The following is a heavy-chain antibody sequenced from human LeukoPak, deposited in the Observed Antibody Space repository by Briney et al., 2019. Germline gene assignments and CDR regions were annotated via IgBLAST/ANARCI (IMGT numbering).Heavy chain of an antibody. CDR1: GGSISSSSYY. CDR3: ARGRRWGSGTYYYMDV. Sequence: SETLSLTCTVSGGSISSSSYYWGWIRQAPGKGLEWIGSIYYSGSTYYNPSLKSRVTISVDTSKNQFSLKLSSVTAADTAVYYCARGRRWGSGTYYYMDVWGKGTTVTISS. D-gene: IGHD3-10*01. J-gene: IGHJ6*03. CDR2: IYYSGST. V-gene: IGHV4-39*07.